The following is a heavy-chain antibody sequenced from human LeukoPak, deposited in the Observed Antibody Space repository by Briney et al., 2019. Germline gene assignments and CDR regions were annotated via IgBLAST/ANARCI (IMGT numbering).Heavy chain of an antibody. J-gene: IGHJ6*03. V-gene: IGHV1-69*05. Sequence: ASVKVSCKGSGGTFSSYAISWVRQAPGQGLEWMGGIIPIFGTANYAQKFQGRVTITTDESTSTAYMELSSLRSEDTAVYYCARDRSAQDYYYMDVWGKGTTVTVSS. CDR1: GGTFSSYA. CDR3: ARDRSAQDYYYMDV. CDR2: IIPIFGTA.